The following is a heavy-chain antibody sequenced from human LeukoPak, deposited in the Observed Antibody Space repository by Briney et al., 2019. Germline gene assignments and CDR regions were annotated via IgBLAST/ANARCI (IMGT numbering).Heavy chain of an antibody. CDR2: ISGSGGST. D-gene: IGHD3-10*01. J-gene: IGHJ4*02. CDR1: GFTFSNYA. Sequence: GGSLRLSCAASGFTFSNYAMSWVRQAPGKGLEWVSAISGSGGSTYYADSVKGRFTISRDNSKNTLYLQMNSLRAEDTAVYYCAKGMGPKLNYYGSGNWGQGTLVTVSS. V-gene: IGHV3-23*01. CDR3: AKGMGPKLNYYGSGN.